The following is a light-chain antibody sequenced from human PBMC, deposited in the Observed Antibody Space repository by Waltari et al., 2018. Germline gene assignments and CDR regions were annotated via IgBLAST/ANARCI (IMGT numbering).Light chain of an antibody. Sequence: IQITQSPSPLSESAGARFTIPCRASQSISNYLKWYQQKPGKAPKVLIYSASAWQSGVPSRFSGSGSGTDFTLTISSLQPEDVATYYCQQSYSVPSYTFGQGTKLEIK. CDR3: QQSYSVPSYT. CDR2: SAS. J-gene: IGKJ2*01. CDR1: QSISNY. V-gene: IGKV1-39*01.